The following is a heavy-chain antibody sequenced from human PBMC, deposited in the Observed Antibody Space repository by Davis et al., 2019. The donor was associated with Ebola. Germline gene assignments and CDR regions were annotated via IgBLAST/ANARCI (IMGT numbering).Heavy chain of an antibody. Sequence: GGSLRLSCAASGFTFSSYAMHWVRQAPGKGLEYVSAISSNGGSTYYANSVKGRFTISRDNSKNTLYLQMNSLRAEDTAVYYCARDRTAYSGYVDYFDYWGQGTLVTVSS. D-gene: IGHD5-12*01. CDR2: ISSNGGST. CDR3: ARDRTAYSGYVDYFDY. V-gene: IGHV3-64*01. J-gene: IGHJ4*02. CDR1: GFTFSSYA.